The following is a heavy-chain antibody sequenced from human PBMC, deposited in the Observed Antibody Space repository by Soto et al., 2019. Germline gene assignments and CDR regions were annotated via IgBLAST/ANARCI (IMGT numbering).Heavy chain of an antibody. J-gene: IGHJ3*02. D-gene: IGHD3-3*01. CDR3: ARGPQIIYDFWSGYYRGAFDI. Sequence: ASVKVSCKASGYTFTIYYIYWVRQAPGQGLERMGIINPSGDSTSYAQKFQGRLTMTRDTSTTTVYMELSSLRSEDTAVYYCARGPQIIYDFWSGYYRGAFDIWGQGTMVTVSS. CDR1: GYTFTIYY. CDR2: INPSGDST. V-gene: IGHV1-46*01.